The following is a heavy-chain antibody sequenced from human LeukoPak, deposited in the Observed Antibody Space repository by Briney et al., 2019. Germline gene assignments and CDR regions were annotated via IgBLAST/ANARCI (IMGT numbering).Heavy chain of an antibody. CDR1: GFTFSSYW. CDR2: IKQDGSEK. Sequence: PGGSLRLSCAASGFTFSSYWMSWVRQAPGKGLEWVANIKQDGSEKYYVDSVKGRFTISRDNAKNSLYLQMNSLRAEDTAVYYCTTDPHVVFLGGGYWGQGTLVTVSS. CDR3: TTDPHVVFLGGGY. V-gene: IGHV3-7*03. D-gene: IGHD2/OR15-2a*01. J-gene: IGHJ4*02.